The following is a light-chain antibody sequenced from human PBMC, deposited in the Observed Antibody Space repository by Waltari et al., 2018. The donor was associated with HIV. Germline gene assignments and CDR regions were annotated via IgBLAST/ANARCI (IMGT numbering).Light chain of an antibody. CDR3: LTDVSDSGTWK. Sequence: QSPLTQPASVSGNPGQSVTITCTGTNIDVGNSNLVSWYQQHQGKAPKLLIDDVSKQPSGFSSRFSGSKSGYWASLTISGLLAEDESYYFCLTDVSDSGTWKFGGGTYLTV. CDR1: NIDVGNSNL. J-gene: IGLJ3*02. V-gene: IGLV2-23*02. CDR2: DVS.